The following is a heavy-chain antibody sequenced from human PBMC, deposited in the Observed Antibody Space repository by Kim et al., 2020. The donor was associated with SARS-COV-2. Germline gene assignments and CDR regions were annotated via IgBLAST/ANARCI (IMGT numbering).Heavy chain of an antibody. V-gene: IGHV4-31*03. CDR2: IYYRGST. CDR3: ARDYDSSGYYDI. D-gene: IGHD3-22*01. CDR1: GGSLSSSGYY. Sequence: SETLSLTCTVSGGSLSSSGYYWSWFRLHPGKGLEWIGYIYYRGSTYYSPSLKSRLTISVDTSKNQFSLKLSSVSAADTAVYYCARDYDSSGYYDIWGQG. J-gene: IGHJ4*02.